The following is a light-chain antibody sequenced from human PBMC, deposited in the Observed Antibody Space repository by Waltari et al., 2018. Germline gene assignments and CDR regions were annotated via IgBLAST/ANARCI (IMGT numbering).Light chain of an antibody. V-gene: IGLV2-14*03. Sequence: QSALTQPASVSGSPGQSITISCRAMSSDSAVDPYTHVSWFQHHPGKAPKLVIYDVNNRPSGVSDRFSGSRSGNTASLTISRLQSEDEADYYCTSYTDNSVIFGGGTKLTVL. J-gene: IGLJ2*01. CDR2: DVN. CDR3: TSYTDNSVI. CDR1: SSDSAVDPYTH.